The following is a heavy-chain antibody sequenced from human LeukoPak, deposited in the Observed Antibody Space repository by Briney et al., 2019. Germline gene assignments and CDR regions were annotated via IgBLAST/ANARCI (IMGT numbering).Heavy chain of an antibody. CDR1: GGSFSGYY. D-gene: IGHD4-17*01. V-gene: IGHV4-34*01. Sequence: SETLSLTCAVYGGSFSGYYWSWIRQPPGQGLEWIGEINHSGSTNYNPSLKSRVTISVDTSKNQFSLKLSSVTAADTAVYYCARAGATVTPPLGYWGQGTLVTVSS. CDR3: ARAGATVTPPLGY. J-gene: IGHJ4*02. CDR2: INHSGST.